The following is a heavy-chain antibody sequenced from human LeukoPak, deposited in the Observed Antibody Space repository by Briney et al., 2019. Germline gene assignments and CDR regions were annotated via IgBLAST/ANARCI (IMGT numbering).Heavy chain of an antibody. D-gene: IGHD4-11*01. CDR1: GGSFSGYY. CDR2: INHSGST. J-gene: IGHJ4*02. Sequence: PSETLSLTCAVHGGSFSGYYWSWIRQPPGKGLEWIGEINHSGSTNYNPSLKSRVTISVDTSKNQFSLKLSSVTAADTAVYYCARALPLQNWGQGTLVTVSS. CDR3: ARALPLQN. V-gene: IGHV4-34*01.